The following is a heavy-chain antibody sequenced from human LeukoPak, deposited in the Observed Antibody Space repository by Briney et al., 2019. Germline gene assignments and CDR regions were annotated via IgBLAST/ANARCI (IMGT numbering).Heavy chain of an antibody. J-gene: IGHJ4*02. V-gene: IGHV4-59*11. CDR1: GGSISGHH. Sequence: SQTLSLTCTVSGGSISGHHWTWIRQPPGKGLEWIAYIFYSGSTNYNPSLKSRVTISVDTSKNQFSLKLNSVTAADTAVYYCARLRGNYFPDYWGQGTLVTVSS. D-gene: IGHD2/OR15-2a*01. CDR3: ARLRGNYFPDY. CDR2: IFYSGST.